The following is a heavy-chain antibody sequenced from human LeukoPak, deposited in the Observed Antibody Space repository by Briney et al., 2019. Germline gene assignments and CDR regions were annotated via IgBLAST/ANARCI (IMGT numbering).Heavy chain of an antibody. J-gene: IGHJ6*03. D-gene: IGHD3-3*01. V-gene: IGHV3-7*03. CDR3: ARAERFSPKGYYYMDV. CDR1: GFTFSSYW. CDR2: IKQDGSEK. Sequence: GGSLRLSCAASGFTFSSYWMSWVRQAPGKGLEWVANIKQDGSEKYYVDSVKGRFTISRDNAKNSLYLQMNSLRAADTAVYYCARAERFSPKGYYYMDVWGKGTTVTVSS.